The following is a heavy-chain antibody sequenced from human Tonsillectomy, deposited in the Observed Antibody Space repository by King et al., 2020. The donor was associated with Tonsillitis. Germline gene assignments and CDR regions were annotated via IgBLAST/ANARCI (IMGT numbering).Heavy chain of an antibody. Sequence: VQLVESGGGLVQPGGSLKLSCAASGFSCSGSAMHWVRQASGKWLEWVGRIRIKADTYATAYAASVKGRFTISRDDSKNTAYLQMNSLKTEDTAVYYCCRHTPQGSDIWGQGTMITVSS. CDR1: GFSCSGSA. CDR3: CRHTPQGSDI. J-gene: IGHJ3*02. CDR2: IRIKADTYAT. V-gene: IGHV3-73*01. D-gene: IGHD1-26*01.